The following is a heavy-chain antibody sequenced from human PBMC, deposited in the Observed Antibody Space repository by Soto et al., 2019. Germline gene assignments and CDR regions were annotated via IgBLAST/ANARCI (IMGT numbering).Heavy chain of an antibody. CDR1: GGTFSRHA. D-gene: IGHD3-22*01. J-gene: IGHJ4*02. CDR2: IIPIFGTA. V-gene: IGHV1-69*01. CDR3: ARGWGYNSTDYYYAY. Sequence: QVQLVQSGAEVRKPGSSVKVSCKASGGTFSRHAISWVRQAPGQGLEWMGGIIPIFGTANHAQKFQGRVTIVADESTSTVSMELSSLRSKDTAIYYCARGWGYNSTDYYYAYWGQGPLLIVSS.